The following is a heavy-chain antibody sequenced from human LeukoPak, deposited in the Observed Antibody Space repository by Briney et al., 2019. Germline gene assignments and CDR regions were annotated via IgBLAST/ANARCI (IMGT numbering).Heavy chain of an antibody. J-gene: IGHJ4*02. CDR1: GFTFSSYW. D-gene: IGHD6-19*01. CDR2: IWYDGSNK. CDR3: ARRGSGWVFDY. Sequence: GGSLRLSCAASGFTFSSYWMSWVRQAPGKGLEWVAVIWYDGSNKYYADSVKGRFTTSRDNSKNTLYLQMNSLRAEDTAVYFCARRGSGWVFDYWGEGTLVTVSS. V-gene: IGHV3-33*08.